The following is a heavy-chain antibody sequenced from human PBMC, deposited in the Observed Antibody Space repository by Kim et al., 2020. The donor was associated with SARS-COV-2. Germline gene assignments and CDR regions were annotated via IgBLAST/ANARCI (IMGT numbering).Heavy chain of an antibody. D-gene: IGHD3-16*01. Sequence: GGSLRLSCAASGFTFSSYSMNWVRQAPGKGLEWVSYISSSSSTIYYADSVKGRFTISRDNAKNSLYLQMNSLRDEDTAVYYCARGEASQDPWGYYFDYCGQRTLVTVSS. CDR3: ARGEASQDPWGYYFDY. V-gene: IGHV3-48*02. CDR2: ISSSSSTI. J-gene: IGHJ4*02. CDR1: GFTFSSYS.